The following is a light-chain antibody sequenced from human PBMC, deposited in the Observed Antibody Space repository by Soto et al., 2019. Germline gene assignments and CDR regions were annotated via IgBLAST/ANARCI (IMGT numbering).Light chain of an antibody. V-gene: IGKV1-9*01. CDR3: QQYDNLPPVT. J-gene: IGKJ5*01. Sequence: DIQLTQSPSFLSASVGYRVTITCRASQGISSFLDWYQQKPGKAPKVLIYAASTLQSGVPSRFSGSGSGTEFTLTVSSLQLEDFATYYCQQYDNLPPVTFGQGTRLEIK. CDR1: QGISSF. CDR2: AAS.